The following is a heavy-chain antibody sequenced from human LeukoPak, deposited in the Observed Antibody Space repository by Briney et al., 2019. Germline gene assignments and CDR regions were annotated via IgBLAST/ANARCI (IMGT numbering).Heavy chain of an antibody. D-gene: IGHD3-22*01. CDR2: INHSGST. CDR3: ARTDYYDSSGPV. J-gene: IGHJ3*01. V-gene: IGHV4-34*01. CDR1: GGSFSGYY. Sequence: KSSETLSLTCAVYGGSFSGYYWSWIRQPPGKGLEWIGEINHSGSTNYNPSLKSRVTISVDTSKNQFSLKLSSVTAADTAVYYCARTDYYDSSGPVWGQGTMVTVSS.